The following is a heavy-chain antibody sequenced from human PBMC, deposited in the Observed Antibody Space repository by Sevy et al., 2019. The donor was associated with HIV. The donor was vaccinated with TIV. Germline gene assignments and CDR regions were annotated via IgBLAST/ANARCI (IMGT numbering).Heavy chain of an antibody. CDR1: GGTFSSYA. Sequence: ASVKVSCKASGGTFSSYAISWVRQAPGQGLEWMGGIIPIFGTANYAQKFQGRVTITADESTSTAYMELSSLRSEDTAVYYCAGSLIHNDYGPTLDYWGQGTLVTVSS. CDR2: IIPIFGTA. V-gene: IGHV1-69*13. CDR3: AGSLIHNDYGPTLDY. D-gene: IGHD4-17*01. J-gene: IGHJ4*02.